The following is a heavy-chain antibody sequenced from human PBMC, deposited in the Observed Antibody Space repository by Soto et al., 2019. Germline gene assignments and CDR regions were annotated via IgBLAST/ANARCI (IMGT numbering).Heavy chain of an antibody. Sequence: QVQLVESGGGVVQPGRSLRLSCAASGFTFSNYAMHWVRQSPGKGLDWVSVIWKDGSNEYYADSVKGRFTISRDNSKNAVYLQMSSLRDEDTAVYYCASNSNGVDVWGQGTTVTVSS. CDR1: GFTFSNYA. CDR2: IWKDGSNE. V-gene: IGHV3-33*03. CDR3: ASNSNGVDV. J-gene: IGHJ6*02.